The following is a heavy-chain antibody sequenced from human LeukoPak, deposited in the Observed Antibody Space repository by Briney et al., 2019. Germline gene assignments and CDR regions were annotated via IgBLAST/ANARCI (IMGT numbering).Heavy chain of an antibody. V-gene: IGHV3-23*01. Sequence: PGGSLRLSCAASGFTFSTYGMSWVRQAPGKGLEWVSGISFSGGSTYYADSVKGRFTISRDKSKNTLFLQMNSLRAEDTALYFCARDVDFYASGSYSDYWGQGTLVTVSS. CDR1: GFTFSTYG. CDR3: ARDVDFYASGSYSDY. CDR2: ISFSGGST. D-gene: IGHD3-10*01. J-gene: IGHJ4*02.